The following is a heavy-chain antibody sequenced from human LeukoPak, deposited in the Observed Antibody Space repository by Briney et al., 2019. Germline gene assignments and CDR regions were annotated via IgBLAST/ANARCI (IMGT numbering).Heavy chain of an antibody. J-gene: IGHJ4*02. CDR3: ARDDTTPDYGDPLGVIDY. D-gene: IGHD4-17*01. V-gene: IGHV3-33*01. CDR1: GFTFSSYG. Sequence: PGGSLRLSCAASGFTFSSYGMHWVRQAPGKGLEGVAVIWYDGSNKYYADSVKGRFTISRDNSKNTLYLQMNSLRAEDTAVYYCARDDTTPDYGDPLGVIDYWGQGTLVTVSS. CDR2: IWYDGSNK.